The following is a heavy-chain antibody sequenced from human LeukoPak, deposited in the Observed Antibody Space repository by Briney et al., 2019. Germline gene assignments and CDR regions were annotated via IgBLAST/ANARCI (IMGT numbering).Heavy chain of an antibody. Sequence: PSETLSLTCAVSGGSISSSNWWSWVRQPPGKGLEWIGEIYHSGSTNYNPSLKSRVTISVDKSKNQFSLKLSSVTAADTAVYCCARFAEYYYDSSGYPYGVDYFDYWGQGTLVTVSS. D-gene: IGHD3-22*01. CDR2: IYHSGST. J-gene: IGHJ4*02. V-gene: IGHV4-4*01. CDR3: ARFAEYYYDSSGYPYGVDYFDY. CDR1: GGSISSSNW.